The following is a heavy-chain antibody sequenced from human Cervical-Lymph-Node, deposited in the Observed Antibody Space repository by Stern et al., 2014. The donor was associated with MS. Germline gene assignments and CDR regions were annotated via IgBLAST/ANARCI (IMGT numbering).Heavy chain of an antibody. D-gene: IGHD2-21*02. Sequence: QVQLMQSGAEVKKPGASVKVSCKASGYTLSEISMHWVRQAPGKGLEWMGGFVPEHGETRYAQKFQGRVTMAEDRSTDTAYMELSSLRSEDTAVYYCATHRGRVTYYYGMDVWGQGTTVTVSS. CDR1: GYTLSEIS. V-gene: IGHV1-24*01. J-gene: IGHJ6*02. CDR3: ATHRGRVTYYYGMDV. CDR2: FVPEHGET.